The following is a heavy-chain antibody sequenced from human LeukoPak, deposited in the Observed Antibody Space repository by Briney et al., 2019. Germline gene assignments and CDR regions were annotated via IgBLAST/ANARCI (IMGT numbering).Heavy chain of an antibody. Sequence: SETPSLTCTVSGGSISSYYWSWIRQPPGKGLEWIGYIYYSGSTNYNPSLKSRVTISVDTSKNQFSLKLSSVTAADTAVYYCARSPKTYYYDSSGYYNFDYWGQGTLVTVSS. CDR1: GGSISSYY. CDR3: ARSPKTYYYDSSGYYNFDY. CDR2: IYYSGST. J-gene: IGHJ4*02. D-gene: IGHD3-22*01. V-gene: IGHV4-59*01.